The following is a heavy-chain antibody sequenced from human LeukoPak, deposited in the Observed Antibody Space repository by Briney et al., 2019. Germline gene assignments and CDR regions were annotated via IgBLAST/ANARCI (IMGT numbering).Heavy chain of an antibody. D-gene: IGHD3-16*01. V-gene: IGHV3-53*01. Sequence: GGSLRLSCAASGFTVSSNYMSWVRQAPGKGLEWVSVIYSGGSTYYADSVKGRFTISRDNSKNTVYLQMNSLRAEDTALYYCAKGSEYLWGSLESNYFYYMDVWGIGTTVTVSS. CDR2: IYSGGST. J-gene: IGHJ6*03. CDR1: GFTVSSNY. CDR3: AKGSEYLWGSLESNYFYYMDV.